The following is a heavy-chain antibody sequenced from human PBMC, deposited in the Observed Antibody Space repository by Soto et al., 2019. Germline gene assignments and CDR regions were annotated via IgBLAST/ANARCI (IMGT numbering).Heavy chain of an antibody. J-gene: IGHJ3*02. V-gene: IGHV1-46*01. CDR3: VLSYYYDSSGPGGDAFDI. CDR1: GYTFTNYY. D-gene: IGHD3-22*01. Sequence: ASVKVSCKASGYTFTNYYLHWVRQAPGQGLEWMGIINPSGGSTSYAQKFQGRVTMTRDTSTSTVYMELSSLRSEDTAIFYCVLSYYYDSSGPGGDAFDIWG. CDR2: INPSGGST.